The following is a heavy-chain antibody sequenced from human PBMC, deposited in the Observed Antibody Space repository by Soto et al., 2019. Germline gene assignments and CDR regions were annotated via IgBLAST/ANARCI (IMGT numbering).Heavy chain of an antibody. J-gene: IGHJ6*03. CDR1: GYTFTSYG. CDR3: ARVKKTVTTYHYYYYMDV. D-gene: IGHD4-4*01. Sequence: ASVKVSCKASGYTFTSYGISWVRQAPGQGLEWMGWISAYNGNTNYAQKLQGRVTMTTDTSTSTAYMELRSLRSGDTAVYYCARVKKTVTTYHYYYYMDVWGKGTTVTVSS. CDR2: ISAYNGNT. V-gene: IGHV1-18*01.